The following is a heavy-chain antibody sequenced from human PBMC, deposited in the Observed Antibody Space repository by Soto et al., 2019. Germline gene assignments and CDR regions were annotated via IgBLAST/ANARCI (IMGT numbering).Heavy chain of an antibody. Sequence: KASETLSLTCTVSGGSISSGDYYWSWIRQPPGKGLEWIGYIYYSGSTYYNPSLKSRVTISVDTSKNQFSLKLSSVTAADTAVYYCARGLNYYDSSGYGITTHFDYWGQEPWSPSPQ. D-gene: IGHD3-22*01. V-gene: IGHV4-30-4*01. CDR3: ARGLNYYDSSGYGITTHFDY. J-gene: IGHJ4*01. CDR2: IYYSGST. CDR1: GGSISSGDYY.